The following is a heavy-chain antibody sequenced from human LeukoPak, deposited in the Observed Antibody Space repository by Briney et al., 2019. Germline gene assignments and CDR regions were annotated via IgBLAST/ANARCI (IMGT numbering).Heavy chain of an antibody. Sequence: GRSLRLSCAASGFTFSSYAMHWVRQAPGKGLEWVAVISYDGSNKYYADSVKGRFTISRDNSKNTLYLQMNSLRAEDTAVYYCAREVGYYGPYGMDVWGQGTTVTVSS. CDR2: ISYDGSNK. CDR3: AREVGYYGPYGMDV. V-gene: IGHV3-30-3*01. J-gene: IGHJ6*02. D-gene: IGHD3-10*01. CDR1: GFTFSSYA.